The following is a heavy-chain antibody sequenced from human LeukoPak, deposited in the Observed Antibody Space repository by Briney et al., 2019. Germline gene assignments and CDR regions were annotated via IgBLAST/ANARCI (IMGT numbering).Heavy chain of an antibody. CDR2: ISGSGDST. CDR3: AKCAAPTCYSFDY. Sequence: GGSLRLSCAASGFTFRSYAMSWVRQAPGKGLEWVSAISGSGDSTYYADSVKGRFTISRDNSKNTLYLQMNSLRAEDTAVYYCAKCAAPTCYSFDYWGQGTLVTVSS. D-gene: IGHD2-15*01. CDR1: GFTFRSYA. V-gene: IGHV3-23*01. J-gene: IGHJ4*02.